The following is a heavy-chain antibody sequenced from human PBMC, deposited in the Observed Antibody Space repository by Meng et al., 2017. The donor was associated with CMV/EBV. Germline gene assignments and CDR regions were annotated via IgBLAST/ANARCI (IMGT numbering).Heavy chain of an antibody. D-gene: IGHD6-19*01. CDR2: IYYSGST. J-gene: IGHJ4*02. Sequence: SQTLSLTCAVYGGSFSGYYWSWIRQPPGKGLEWIGSIYYSGSTYYNPSLKSRVTISVDTSKNQFSLKLSSVTAADTAVYYCRVYSSGWYYFDYWGQGTLVTVSS. V-gene: IGHV4-34*03. CDR1: GGSFSGYY. CDR3: RVYSSGWYYFDY.